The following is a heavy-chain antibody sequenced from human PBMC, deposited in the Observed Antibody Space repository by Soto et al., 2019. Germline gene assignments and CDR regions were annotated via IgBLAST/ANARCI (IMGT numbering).Heavy chain of an antibody. CDR2: ISGSGGST. Sequence: EVQVLESGGGLVQPGGSLRLSCAASGFTFSSYAMTWVRQAPGKGLEWVSAISGSGGSTYYADSVKGRLTISRDNSKNPLYLQKNSLRAEDTAVYYCAKSSGYSSGCFDYWGQGTLVTVSS. V-gene: IGHV3-23*01. CDR1: GFTFSSYA. J-gene: IGHJ4*02. D-gene: IGHD6-19*01. CDR3: AKSSGYSSGCFDY.